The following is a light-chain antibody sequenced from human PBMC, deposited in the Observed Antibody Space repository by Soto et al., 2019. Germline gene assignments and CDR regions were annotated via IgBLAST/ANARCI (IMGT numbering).Light chain of an antibody. CDR1: SSDVVGYNY. CDR3: NSYTGSGIV. CDR2: EVS. Sequence: QFLLTQPASMPGSPGQSITISCTGTSSDVVGYNYVSWYQHHPGKAPKLMIYEVSNRPSGVSYRFSGSKSGNTASLTISGLQAEDEADYYCNSYTGSGIVFGTGTKVTV. J-gene: IGLJ1*01. V-gene: IGLV2-14*01.